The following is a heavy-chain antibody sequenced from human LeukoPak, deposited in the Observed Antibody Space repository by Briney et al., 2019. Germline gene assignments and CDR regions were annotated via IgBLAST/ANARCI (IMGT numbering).Heavy chain of an antibody. CDR2: IKQDGSEK. D-gene: IGHD2-15*01. CDR1: RFTFSDYA. J-gene: IGHJ4*02. CDR3: ARDWLLNFDY. Sequence: PGGSLRLSCAASRFTFSDYAMSWVRQAPGKGLEWVANIKQDGSEKYYVDSVKGRFTISRDNAKNSLYLQMNSLRAEDTAVYYCARDWLLNFDYWGQGTLITVSS. V-gene: IGHV3-7*01.